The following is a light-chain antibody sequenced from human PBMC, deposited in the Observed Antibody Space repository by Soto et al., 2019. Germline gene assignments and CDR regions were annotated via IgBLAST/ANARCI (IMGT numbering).Light chain of an antibody. CDR2: DAS. J-gene: IGKJ5*01. Sequence: DIQMTQSPSSLSASVGNRVTITCRASQSISTYLNWYQKKPGKAPNLLIYDASRLQSGVTSRFSGSGSGTDFTLSISSVQPEDFATYFCQQSYMDPITFGQGTQLEI. CDR1: QSISTY. CDR3: QQSYMDPIT. V-gene: IGKV1-39*01.